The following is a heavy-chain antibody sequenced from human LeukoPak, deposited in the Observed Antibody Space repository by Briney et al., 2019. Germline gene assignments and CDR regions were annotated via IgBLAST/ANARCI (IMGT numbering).Heavy chain of an antibody. J-gene: IGHJ4*02. CDR3: AKSGDYLRDY. D-gene: IGHD2/OR15-2a*01. V-gene: IGHV4-4*02. CDR2: IYHTGST. CDR1: GGSISTNNW. Sequence: PSGTLSLTCAVSGGSISTNNWWSWVRQPPGKGLEWIGEIYHTGSTNYSPSLRSRVTMSIDKSNNQFSLNLNSVTAADTAVYYCAKSGDYLRDYWGQGTLVTVSS.